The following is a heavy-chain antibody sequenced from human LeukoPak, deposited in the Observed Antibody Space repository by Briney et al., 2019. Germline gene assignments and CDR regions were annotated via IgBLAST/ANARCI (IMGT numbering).Heavy chain of an antibody. J-gene: IGHJ4*02. CDR1: GGSFSSSSYY. D-gene: IGHD1-26*01. CDR2: IYYSGTT. Sequence: SETLSLTCTVSGGSFSSSSYYWGWIRQPPGKGLEWIGSIYYSGTTYYNPSLKSRVTISVDTSKNQFSLKLSSVTAADTAVYYCARARRSYRRGFDLDYWGQGTLVTVSS. CDR3: ARARRSYRRGFDLDY. V-gene: IGHV4-39*01.